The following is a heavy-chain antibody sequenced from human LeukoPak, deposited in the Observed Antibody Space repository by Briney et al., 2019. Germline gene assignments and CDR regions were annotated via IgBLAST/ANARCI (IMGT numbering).Heavy chain of an antibody. V-gene: IGHV3-7*03. CDR3: ARDRYVGATTAGDSDS. CDR1: RFTFSSYW. CDR2: INQNGNEK. Sequence: QSGGSLRLSCAASRFTFSSYWMNWVRQAPGKGLEWVANINQNGNEKYYVDSVKGRFTISRDNAKNSLYLQTNSLRAEDTAVYYCARDRYVGATTAGDSDSWGQGTLVTVSS. J-gene: IGHJ4*02. D-gene: IGHD1-26*01.